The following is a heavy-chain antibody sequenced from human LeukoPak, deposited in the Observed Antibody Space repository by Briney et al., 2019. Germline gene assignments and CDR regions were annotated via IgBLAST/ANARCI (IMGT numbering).Heavy chain of an antibody. CDR1: GGSISSYY. J-gene: IGHJ4*02. V-gene: IGHV4-4*07. CDR2: IYTSGST. Sequence: TSETLSLTCTVSGGSISSYYWSWIRQPAGKGLEWIGRIYTSGSTNYNPSLKSRVTMSVDTSKNQFSLKLSSVTAADTAVYYCARDGDSSSSVTFDYWGQGTLVTVSS. CDR3: ARDGDSSSSVTFDY. D-gene: IGHD6-6*01.